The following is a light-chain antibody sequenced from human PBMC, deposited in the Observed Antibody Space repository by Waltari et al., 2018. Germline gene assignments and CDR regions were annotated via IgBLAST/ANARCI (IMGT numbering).Light chain of an antibody. CDR3: QSADSADTYVV. CDR2: KDT. CDR1: AWPKQY. V-gene: IGLV3-25*03. J-gene: IGLJ2*01. Sequence: SYELTQPPSVPVSPGQTARFTCPGDAWPKQYGYWYQQKPGQAPVLVIYKDTERPAGIPERFSGSSSGTTVTLTISGVQAEDEADYYCQSADSADTYVVFGGGTKLTVL.